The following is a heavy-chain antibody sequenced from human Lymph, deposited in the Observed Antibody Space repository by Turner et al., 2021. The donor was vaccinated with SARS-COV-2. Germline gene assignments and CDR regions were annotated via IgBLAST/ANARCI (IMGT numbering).Heavy chain of an antibody. Sequence: HVHLVHPGGQWKKPGLSVKASCKASRGTFSSYGIRWVRQAPGQGLEWMDGSITILGIANYAQKVQGRVTITADKSSSTTYIELGSLRSEDSAVYYRATGPQYSYDDYWGQGTLVTVSS. CDR1: RGTFSSYG. V-gene: IGHV1-69*10. J-gene: IGHJ4*02. CDR2: SITILGIA. D-gene: IGHD5-18*01. CDR3: ATGPQYSYDDY.